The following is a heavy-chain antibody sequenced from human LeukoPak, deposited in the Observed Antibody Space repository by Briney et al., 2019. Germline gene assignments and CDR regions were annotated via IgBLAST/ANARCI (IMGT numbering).Heavy chain of an antibody. CDR3: ARNEDY. J-gene: IGHJ4*02. Sequence: GASVKVSCKASGNTFTKYCIHWVRQAPGQGLEWMGWIDDGHGNTKYSEKFQGRVSITRDTSASTVYMELNSLRPEDTAVYYCARNEDYWGQGTLVTVSS. CDR1: GNTFTKYC. V-gene: IGHV1-3*01. D-gene: IGHD1-1*01. CDR2: IDDGHGNT.